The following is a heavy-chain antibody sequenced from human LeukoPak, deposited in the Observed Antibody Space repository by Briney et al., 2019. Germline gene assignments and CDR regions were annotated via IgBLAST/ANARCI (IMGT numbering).Heavy chain of an antibody. J-gene: IGHJ4*02. Sequence: SETLSLTCTVSGGSISSSTYYWGWIRQPPGKGLEWIGSIYYSGSTYYNPSLKSRVTISVDTSKNQFSLKLSSVTAADTAIYYCARAVSGRFDYWGQGTLVTVSS. CDR2: IYYSGST. CDR3: ARAVSGRFDY. V-gene: IGHV4-39*01. CDR1: GGSISSSTYY. D-gene: IGHD6-19*01.